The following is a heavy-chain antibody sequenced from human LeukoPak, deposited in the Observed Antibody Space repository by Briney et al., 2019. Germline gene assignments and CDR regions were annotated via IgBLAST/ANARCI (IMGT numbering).Heavy chain of an antibody. CDR1: GGTFSSYA. D-gene: IGHD1-1*01. CDR2: IIPIFGTA. J-gene: IGHJ4*02. CDR3: ARGSTTGTTLDY. Sequence: SVKVSRKASGGTFSSYAISWVRQAPGQGLEWMGGIIPIFGTANYAQKFQGRVTITADESTSTAYMELSSLRSEDTAVYYCARGSTTGTTLDYWGQGTLVTVSS. V-gene: IGHV1-69*13.